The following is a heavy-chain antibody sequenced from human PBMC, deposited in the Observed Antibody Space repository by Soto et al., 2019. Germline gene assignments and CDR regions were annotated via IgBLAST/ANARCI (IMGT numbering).Heavy chain of an antibody. CDR3: ASLSGTTFAFDY. J-gene: IGHJ4*02. D-gene: IGHD1-1*01. Sequence: SETLSLTCAVSGGSIACPNWWSWVRQSPGKGLEWIGEIYHSGSTNYNPSLKSRLTISVDKSRNQFYLRLNSVTAADTAVYYCASLSGTTFAFDYWGRGTLVTVSS. CDR2: IYHSGST. V-gene: IGHV4-4*02. CDR1: GGSIACPNW.